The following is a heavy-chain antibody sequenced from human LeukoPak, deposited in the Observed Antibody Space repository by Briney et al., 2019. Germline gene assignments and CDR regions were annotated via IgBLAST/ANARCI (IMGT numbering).Heavy chain of an antibody. CDR1: GGTFSSYA. Sequence: GASVKVSCKASGGTFSSYAISWVRQAPGQGLEWMGGIIPVFGTANYAQKFQGRVTITTDESTSTAYMELSSLRSEDTAVYYCARLPHYGGNRGNDYWGQGTLVTVSS. CDR2: IIPVFGTA. D-gene: IGHD4-23*01. CDR3: ARLPHYGGNRGNDY. J-gene: IGHJ4*02. V-gene: IGHV1-69*05.